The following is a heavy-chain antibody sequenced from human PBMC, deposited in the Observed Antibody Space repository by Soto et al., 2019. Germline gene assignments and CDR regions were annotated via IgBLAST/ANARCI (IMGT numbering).Heavy chain of an antibody. Sequence: QVQLVESGGGVVQPGRSLRLSCAASGFTFSTYGMHWVRQAPGKGLEWVALIWYDGSNKYYADSVKGRFTISRDNSKNALYLQMNSLRAEDTAVYYCAGAGGAYCGSGCLNWFDPWGQGTLVTVSS. CDR3: AGAGGAYCGSGCLNWFDP. D-gene: IGHD2-21*02. J-gene: IGHJ5*02. CDR1: GFTFSTYG. V-gene: IGHV3-33*01. CDR2: IWYDGSNK.